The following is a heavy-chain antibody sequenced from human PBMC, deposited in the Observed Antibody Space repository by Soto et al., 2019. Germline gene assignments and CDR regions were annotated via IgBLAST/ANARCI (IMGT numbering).Heavy chain of an antibody. J-gene: IGHJ4*02. CDR1: GYTFASYA. CDR3: ARGIYDTSGYSPPFYFDY. Sequence: QVQLVQSGAEVKKPGASVKVSCKASGYTFASYAMHWVRQAPGQRLEWMGWINAGNGNTKYSQRFQGRVNITRDTSASTAYMELSSLRSEDTAVYYCARGIYDTSGYSPPFYFDYWGQGTLVTVSS. V-gene: IGHV1-3*01. CDR2: INAGNGNT. D-gene: IGHD3-22*01.